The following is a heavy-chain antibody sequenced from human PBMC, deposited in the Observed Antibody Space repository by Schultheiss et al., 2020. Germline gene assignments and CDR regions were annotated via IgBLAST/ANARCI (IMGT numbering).Heavy chain of an antibody. CDR1: GYTFTGYY. CDR2: INPNSGGT. D-gene: IGHD2-2*02. Sequence: ASVKVSCKASGYTFTGYYMHWVRQAPGQGLEWMGWINPNSGGTNYAQKFQGRVTMTRDTSISTAYMELSSLRSEDTAVYYCARSHCSSTSCYMDFGWFDPWGQGTLVNVYS. J-gene: IGHJ5*02. CDR3: ARSHCSSTSCYMDFGWFDP. V-gene: IGHV1-2*02.